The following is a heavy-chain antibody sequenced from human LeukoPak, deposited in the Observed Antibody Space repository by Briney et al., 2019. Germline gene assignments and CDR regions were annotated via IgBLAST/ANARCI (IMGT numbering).Heavy chain of an antibody. CDR2: IYYSGST. J-gene: IGHJ4*02. CDR1: GGSISSYY. D-gene: IGHD6-13*01. V-gene: IGHV4-59*08. CDR3: ARGSSSWYSTGLFDY. Sequence: PSETLSLTCTVSGGSISSYYWSWIRQPPGKGLEWIGYIYYSGSTNYNPSLKSRVTISVDTSKNQFSLKLSSVTAADTAVYYCARGSSSWYSTGLFDYWGQGTLVTVSS.